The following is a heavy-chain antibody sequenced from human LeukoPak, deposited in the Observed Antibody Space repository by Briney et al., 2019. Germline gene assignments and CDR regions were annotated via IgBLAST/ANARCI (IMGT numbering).Heavy chain of an antibody. D-gene: IGHD3-22*01. V-gene: IGHV4-61*02. CDR3: ASEAIGYYYGMDV. J-gene: IGHJ6*02. CDR2: IYTSGST. CDR1: GGSISSGSYY. Sequence: SQTLSLTCTVSGGSISSGSYYWSWIRQPAGKGREWIGCIYTSGSTNYNPSLKSRVTISVDTSKNQFSLKLSSVTAADTAVYYCASEAIGYYYGMDVWGQGTTVTVSS.